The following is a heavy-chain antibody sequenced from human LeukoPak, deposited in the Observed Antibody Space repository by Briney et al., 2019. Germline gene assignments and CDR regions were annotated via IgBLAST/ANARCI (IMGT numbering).Heavy chain of an antibody. Sequence: GGSLRLSCAASGFTFSSYWMHWVRHAPGKGLVWVSRINSDGSSTSYADSVKGRFTISRDNAKNTLYLQMNSLRAEDTAVYYCERARPYYDILTGTRRDDAFDIWGQGTMVTVSS. CDR3: ERARPYYDILTGTRRDDAFDI. V-gene: IGHV3-74*01. CDR1: GFTFSSYW. D-gene: IGHD3-9*01. J-gene: IGHJ3*02. CDR2: INSDGSST.